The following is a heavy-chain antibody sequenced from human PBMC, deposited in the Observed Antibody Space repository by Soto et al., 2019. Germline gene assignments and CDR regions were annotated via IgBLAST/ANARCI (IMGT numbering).Heavy chain of an antibody. D-gene: IGHD3-3*01. V-gene: IGHV4-61*01. CDR3: ARKRSVEEDAFDI. CDR2: IYYSGST. Sequence: SETLSLTCTVSGGSVSSGSYYWSWIRQPPGKGLEWIGYIYYSGSTNYNPSLKSRVTISVDTSKNQFSLKLSSVTAADTAVYYCARKRSVEEDAFDIWGQGTMVTVSS. J-gene: IGHJ3*02. CDR1: GGSVSSGSYY.